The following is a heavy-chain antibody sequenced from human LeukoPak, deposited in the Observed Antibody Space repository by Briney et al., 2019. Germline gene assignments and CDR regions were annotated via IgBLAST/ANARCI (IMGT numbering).Heavy chain of an antibody. CDR1: GFTFSTYG. D-gene: IGHD3-22*01. CDR2: TWYDGSNK. CDR3: AKYYYDSRGYYPDAFDI. Sequence: GRSLRLSCAASGFTFSTYGMHWVRQAQGKGLEWVALTWYDGSNKNYADSVKGRFTISRDNSKKTLNLQMNSLRAEDTAVFYCAKYYYDSRGYYPDAFDIWGQGTMVTVSS. J-gene: IGHJ3*02. V-gene: IGHV3-33*06.